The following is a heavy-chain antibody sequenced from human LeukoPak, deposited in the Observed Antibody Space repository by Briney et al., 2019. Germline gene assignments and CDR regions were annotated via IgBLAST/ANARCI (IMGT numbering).Heavy chain of an antibody. CDR3: ARDPDYYGNNIRNWFDP. Sequence: ASVKVSCKASGYTFTGYYMHWVRQAPGQGLEWMGWINPNSGGTNYAQKFQGRVTMTRDTSISTAYMELSRLRSDDTAVYYCARDPDYYGNNIRNWFDPWGQGTLVTVSS. CDR2: INPNSGGT. CDR1: GYTFTGYY. V-gene: IGHV1-2*02. J-gene: IGHJ5*02. D-gene: IGHD3-10*01.